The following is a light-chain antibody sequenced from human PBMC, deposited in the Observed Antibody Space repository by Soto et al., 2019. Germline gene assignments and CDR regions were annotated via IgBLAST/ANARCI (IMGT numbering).Light chain of an antibody. Sequence: IVMTQTPLSLSVTLGQSASISCRSSESLVHSDGNTYLSWFQQRPGQPPRLIIYKISNRFSGVPDRFSGSGAGTYFTLKISRVEAEDVGVYYCMQGTLWWTFGQGTKVEIK. CDR3: MQGTLWWT. V-gene: IGKV2-24*01. CDR1: ESLVHSDGNTY. CDR2: KIS. J-gene: IGKJ1*01.